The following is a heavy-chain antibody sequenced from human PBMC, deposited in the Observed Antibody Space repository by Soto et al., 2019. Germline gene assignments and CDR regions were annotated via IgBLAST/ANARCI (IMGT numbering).Heavy chain of an antibody. CDR3: ARDSTYDFWSGYLDY. J-gene: IGHJ4*02. CDR2: ISYDGSNK. V-gene: IGHV3-30-3*01. Sequence: GGSLRLSCAASGFTFSSYAMHWVRQAPGKGLEWVAVISYDGSNKYYADSVKGRFTISRDNSKNTLYLQMNSLRAEDTAVYYCARDSTYDFWSGYLDYWGQGTLVTVSS. D-gene: IGHD3-3*01. CDR1: GFTFSSYA.